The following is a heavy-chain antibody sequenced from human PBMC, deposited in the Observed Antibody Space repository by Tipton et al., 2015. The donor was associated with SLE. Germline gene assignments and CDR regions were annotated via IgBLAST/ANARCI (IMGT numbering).Heavy chain of an antibody. CDR1: GYTFTGYY. CDR3: ARGGYSGYEAGGFDF. Sequence: QSGPEVKKPGASVKVSCKASGYTFTGYYLHWVRQAPGQGLEWMGRINPNTGGTNYAQKFQGRVTMTRDTSIGTAFMELSRLISDDTAVYYCARGGYSGYEAGGFDFWGQGTLVTVSP. V-gene: IGHV1-2*06. CDR2: INPNTGGT. D-gene: IGHD5-12*01. J-gene: IGHJ4*02.